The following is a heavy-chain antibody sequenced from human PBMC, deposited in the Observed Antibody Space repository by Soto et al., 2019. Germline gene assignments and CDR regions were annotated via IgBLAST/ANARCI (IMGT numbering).Heavy chain of an antibody. V-gene: IGHV4-59*01. Sequence: ASETLSLTCTVSGGSISSYYWSWIRQPPGKGLEWIGYIYYSGSTNYNPSLKSRVTISVDTSKNQFSLKLSSVTAADTAVYYCARDRVGNGYKPEYYFDYWGQGTLVTVSS. CDR2: IYYSGST. CDR3: ARDRVGNGYKPEYYFDY. CDR1: GGSISSYY. J-gene: IGHJ4*02. D-gene: IGHD5-12*01.